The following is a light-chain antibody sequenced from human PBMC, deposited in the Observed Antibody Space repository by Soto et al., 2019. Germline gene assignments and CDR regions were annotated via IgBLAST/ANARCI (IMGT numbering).Light chain of an antibody. Sequence: QSALTQPRLVSGSPGQSVTISCTGTSSDVGGYNYVSWYQQHPGKAPKLMIYDVTKRPSGVPDRFSGSKSGNTASLTISGLQAEDEADYYCCSYAGSYTFDVFGTGTKLTVL. CDR2: DVT. V-gene: IGLV2-11*01. J-gene: IGLJ1*01. CDR3: CSYAGSYTFDV. CDR1: SSDVGGYNY.